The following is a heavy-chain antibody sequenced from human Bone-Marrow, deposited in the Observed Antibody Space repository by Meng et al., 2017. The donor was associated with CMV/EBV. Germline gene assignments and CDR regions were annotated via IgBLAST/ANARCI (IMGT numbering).Heavy chain of an antibody. D-gene: IGHD2-2*01. CDR1: GFTFSDYY. V-gene: IGHV3-11*04. Sequence: GESLKISCAASGFTFSDYYMSWIRQAPGKGLEWVSYISSSGSTIYYADSVKGRFTISRDNAKNSLYLQMNSLRAEDTAVYYCARDMRCSSTSCYHPRGYYGMAVWGPGHTVTCFS. CDR3: ARDMRCSSTSCYHPRGYYGMAV. CDR2: ISSSGSTI. J-gene: IGHJ6*01.